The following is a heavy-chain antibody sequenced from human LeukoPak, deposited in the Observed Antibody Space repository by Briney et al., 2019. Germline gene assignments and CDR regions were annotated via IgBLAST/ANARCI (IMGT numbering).Heavy chain of an antibody. CDR1: GFTFSSYA. V-gene: IGHV3-30-3*01. Sequence: PGGSLRLSCAASGFTFSSYAMHWVRQAPGKGLEWVAVISYDGSNKYYADSVKGRFTISRDNSKNTLYLQMNSLRAEDTAVNYCARPGDGDYFDYWGQGTLVTVSS. D-gene: IGHD3-16*01. J-gene: IGHJ4*02. CDR3: ARPGDGDYFDY. CDR2: ISYDGSNK.